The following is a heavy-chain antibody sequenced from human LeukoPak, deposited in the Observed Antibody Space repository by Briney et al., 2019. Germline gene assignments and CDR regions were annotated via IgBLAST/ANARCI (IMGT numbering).Heavy chain of an antibody. V-gene: IGHV4-59*08. CDR1: GGSISGYY. CDR3: ARRERGYAFDI. J-gene: IGHJ3*02. CDR2: IYYSGST. Sequence: TSETLSLTCTVSGGSISGYYWSWIRQPPGKGLEWIGYIYYSGSTNYNPSLKSRVTISVDTSKNQFSLKLSSVTAADTAVYYCARRERGYAFDIWGQGTMVTVSS.